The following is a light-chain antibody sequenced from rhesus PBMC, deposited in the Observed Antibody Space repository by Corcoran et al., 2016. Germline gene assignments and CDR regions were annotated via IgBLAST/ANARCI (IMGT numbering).Light chain of an antibody. CDR1: QSVNSN. Sequence: EIVMTQSPATLSLSPGERATLSCRASQSVNSNLAWYQQTPGQAPRLLLYDATIRATGIPERFSGSGSGTDFTLTIRNLEPEDVGVYYCQQESTWPLTFGGGTKVEIK. J-gene: IGKJ4*01. CDR3: QQESTWPLT. CDR2: DAT. V-gene: IGKV3-35*01.